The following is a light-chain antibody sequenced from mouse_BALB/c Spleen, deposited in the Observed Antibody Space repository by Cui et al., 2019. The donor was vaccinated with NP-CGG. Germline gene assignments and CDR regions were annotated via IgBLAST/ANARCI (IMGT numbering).Light chain of an antibody. Sequence: QAVLTQESALTTSPGETVTLTCRSNTGTVTTNNFANWVQEKPDHLFTGLIGDTNNRTPGVPARFSGSLIGDKAALTITGAQTEDEAIYFCALWYSNHWVFGGGTKLTVL. CDR2: DTN. CDR1: TGTVTTNNF. V-gene: IGLV1*01. CDR3: ALWYSNHWV. J-gene: IGLJ1*01.